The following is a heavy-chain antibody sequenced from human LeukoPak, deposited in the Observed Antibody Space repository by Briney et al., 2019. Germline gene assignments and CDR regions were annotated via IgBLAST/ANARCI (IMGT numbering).Heavy chain of an antibody. V-gene: IGHV3-66*01. Sequence: GGSLRLSCAASGFTVSSNYMSWVRQAPGKGLEWFSVIYSGGSTFYADSVKGRFTISRDNAKSTLYLQMNSLRAEDTGVYYCTSDTVDTALGIDYWGQGTLVTVSS. D-gene: IGHD5-18*01. CDR1: GFTVSSNY. J-gene: IGHJ4*02. CDR2: IYSGGST. CDR3: TSDTVDTALGIDY.